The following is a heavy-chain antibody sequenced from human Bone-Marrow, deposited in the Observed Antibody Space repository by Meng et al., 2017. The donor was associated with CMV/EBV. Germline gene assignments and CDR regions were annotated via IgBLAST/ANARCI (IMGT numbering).Heavy chain of an antibody. Sequence: QVTLGQSGAEGKKPGASVKVSCKASGYTFTSYGISWVRQAPGQGLEWMGWISAYNGNTNYAQKLQGRVTMTTDTSTSTAYMELRSLRSDDTAVYYCARDLGDYYDSSGYYYGNWFDPWGQGTLVTVSS. D-gene: IGHD3-22*01. J-gene: IGHJ5*02. CDR2: ISAYNGNT. CDR3: ARDLGDYYDSSGYYYGNWFDP. V-gene: IGHV1-18*01. CDR1: GYTFTSYG.